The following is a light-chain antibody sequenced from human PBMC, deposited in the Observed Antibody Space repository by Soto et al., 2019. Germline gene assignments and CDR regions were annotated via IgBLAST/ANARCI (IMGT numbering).Light chain of an antibody. Sequence: QSALTQPSSVSGSPGQSITISCTGTSSDVGGYNYVSWYQPHPGKAPKLMIYDVSNRPSGVSNRFSGSKSGNTASLTISGLQAEDEADYYCNSYTTSSTYVFGTGTKLTVL. V-gene: IGLV2-14*01. CDR2: DVS. CDR3: NSYTTSSTYV. CDR1: SSDVGGYNY. J-gene: IGLJ1*01.